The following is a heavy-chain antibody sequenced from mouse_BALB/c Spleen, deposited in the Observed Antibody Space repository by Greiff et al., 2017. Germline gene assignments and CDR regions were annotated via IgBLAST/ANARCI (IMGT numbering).Heavy chain of an antibody. CDR1: GYTFTSYW. CDR2: IYPGSGST. Sequence: LQQPGSELVRPGAPVKLSCKASGYTFTSYWMHWVKQRPGQGLEWIGNIYPGSGSTNYDEKFKSKATLTVDTSSSTAYMQLSSLTSEDSAVYYCTRGDDGSSYAMDYWGQGTSVTVSA. CDR3: TRGDDGSSYAMDY. V-gene: IGHV1S22*01. J-gene: IGHJ4*01. D-gene: IGHD1-1*01.